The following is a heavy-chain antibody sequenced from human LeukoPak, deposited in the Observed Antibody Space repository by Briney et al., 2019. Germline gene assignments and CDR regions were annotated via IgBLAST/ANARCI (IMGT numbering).Heavy chain of an antibody. CDR1: GFTFSSYW. D-gene: IGHD3-10*01. CDR3: ARDSNGSGSYYTGRIDY. Sequence: GGSLRLSCAASGFTFSSYWMSWVRQAPGKGLEWVANIKQDGSEKYYVDSVKGRFTISRDNAKNSLYLQMNSLRAEDTAVYYCARDSNGSGSYYTGRIDYWGQGTLVTVSS. V-gene: IGHV3-7*01. CDR2: IKQDGSEK. J-gene: IGHJ4*02.